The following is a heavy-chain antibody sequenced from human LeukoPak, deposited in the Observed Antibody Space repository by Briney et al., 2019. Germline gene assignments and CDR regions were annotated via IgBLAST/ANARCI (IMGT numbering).Heavy chain of an antibody. V-gene: IGHV4-30-4*01. CDR2: IYYSGST. D-gene: IGHD2-2*01. J-gene: IGHJ5*02. Sequence: ASQTLSLTCTVSGGSISSGDYYWSWIRQPPGKGLEWIGYIYYSGSTYYNPSLKSRLTISGDTSKNQFSLKLTSVTAADTAVYYCASRDCSSTSCHEGYNWFDPWGQGILVSVSS. CDR1: GGSISSGDYY. CDR3: ASRDCSSTSCHEGYNWFDP.